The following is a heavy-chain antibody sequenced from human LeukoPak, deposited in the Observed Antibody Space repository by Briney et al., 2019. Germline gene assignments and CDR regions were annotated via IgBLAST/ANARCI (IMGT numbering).Heavy chain of an antibody. CDR3: AKDFSSWGPSGMDV. D-gene: IGHD1-26*01. J-gene: IGHJ6*02. Sequence: GGSLRLSCEASGFIFSNYAMSCVRQAPGKGLEWVSGISAGGITTYYADSVKGRFTISRDNSNDTLYLQMNSLRAADTAVYYCAKDFSSWGPSGMDVWGQGTTVTVSS. CDR1: GFIFSNYA. V-gene: IGHV3-23*01. CDR2: ISAGGITT.